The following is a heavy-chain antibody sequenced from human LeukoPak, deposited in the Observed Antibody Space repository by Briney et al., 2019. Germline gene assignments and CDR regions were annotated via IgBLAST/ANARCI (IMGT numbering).Heavy chain of an antibody. J-gene: IGHJ6*02. V-gene: IGHV3-30*02. CDR3: AKDAHCSSTSCYWQDYYYYGMDV. Sequence: GGSLRLSCAASGFTFSSHGMHWVRQAPGKGLEWVAFIRYDGSNKYYADSVKGRFTISRDNSKNTLYLQMNSLRAEDTAVYYCAKDAHCSSTSCYWQDYYYYGMDVWGQGTTVTVSS. D-gene: IGHD2-2*01. CDR1: GFTFSSHG. CDR2: IRYDGSNK.